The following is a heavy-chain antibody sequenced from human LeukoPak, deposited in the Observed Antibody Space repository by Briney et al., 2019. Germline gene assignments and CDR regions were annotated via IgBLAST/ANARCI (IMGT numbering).Heavy chain of an antibody. J-gene: IGHJ4*02. CDR3: ARHYYDLTFDY. D-gene: IGHD3-22*01. CDR2: IYYSGSP. CDR1: GGSISSFY. V-gene: IGHV4-59*08. Sequence: SETLSLTCTVSGGSISSFYWSWIRQPPGKGLEWIAYIYYSGSPKYNPSLKSRVTISVDTSKNQFSLKLSSVTAADTAVYYCARHYYDLTFDYWGQGTLVTVSS.